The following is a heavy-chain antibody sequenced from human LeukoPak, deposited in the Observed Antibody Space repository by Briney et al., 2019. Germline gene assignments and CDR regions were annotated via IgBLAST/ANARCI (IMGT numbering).Heavy chain of an antibody. CDR2: IYSGGST. CDR3: ATRKTWALDY. V-gene: IGHV3-66*02. CDR1: GFTVSSNY. Sequence: GGSLRLSCAASGFTVSSNYMSWVRQAPGKGLEWVSVIYSGGSTYYADSVKGRFTISRDNSKNTLYPQMDSLRAEDTAVYYCATRKTWALDYWGQGTLVTVSS. D-gene: IGHD7-27*01. J-gene: IGHJ4*02.